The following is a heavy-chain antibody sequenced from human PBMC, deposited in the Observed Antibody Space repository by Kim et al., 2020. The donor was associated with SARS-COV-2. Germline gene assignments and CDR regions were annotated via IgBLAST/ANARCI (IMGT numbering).Heavy chain of an antibody. CDR1: GYTFTSYA. V-gene: IGHV7-4-1*02. CDR3: ARVAAAGNRLYYYYGMDV. D-gene: IGHD6-13*01. Sequence: ASVKVSCKASGYTFTSYAMNWVRQAPGQGLEWMGWINTNTGNPTYAQGFTGRFVFSLDTSVSTAYLQISSLKAEDTAVYYCARVAAAGNRLYYYYGMDVWGQGTTVTVSS. J-gene: IGHJ6*02. CDR2: INTNTGNP.